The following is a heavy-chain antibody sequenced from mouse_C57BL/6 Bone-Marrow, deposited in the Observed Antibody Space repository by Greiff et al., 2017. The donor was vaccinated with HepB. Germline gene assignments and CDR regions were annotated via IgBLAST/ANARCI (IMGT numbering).Heavy chain of an antibody. CDR2: ISYDGSN. CDR1: GYSITSGYY. CDR3: ARSGLRGGY. V-gene: IGHV3-6*01. D-gene: IGHD2-4*01. Sequence: EVKLQESGPGLVKPSQSLSLTCSVSGYSITSGYYWNWIRQFPGNKLECMGYISYDGSNNYNPSLKNRISITRDTSKNQFFLKLNSVTTEDTATYYCARSGLRGGYWGQGTTLTVSS. J-gene: IGHJ2*01.